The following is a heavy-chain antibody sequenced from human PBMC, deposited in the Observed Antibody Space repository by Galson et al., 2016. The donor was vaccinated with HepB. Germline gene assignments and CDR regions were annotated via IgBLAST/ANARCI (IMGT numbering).Heavy chain of an antibody. CDR2: IWYDGSNI. CDR1: GFTFSSYG. D-gene: IGHD2-21*02. CDR3: ARDLDLVLVTVNLGGDAFDI. V-gene: IGHV3-33*01. J-gene: IGHJ3*02. Sequence: SLRLSCAASGFTFSSYGMHWVRQAPGKGLEWVAVIWYDGSNIYYAESVKGRFTISRDNSKNTLYLQMNSLRAEDTAVYYCARDLDLVLVTVNLGGDAFDIWGQGTMVTVSS.